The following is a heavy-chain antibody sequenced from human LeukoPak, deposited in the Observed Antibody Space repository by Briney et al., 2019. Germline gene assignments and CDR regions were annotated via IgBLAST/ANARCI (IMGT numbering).Heavy chain of an antibody. Sequence: GGSLRLSCAASGFTFSSSWMHWVRQAPGKGLVWVSRINSDGSSTSYADSGKGRFTLSRDNAKNTLYLQMNSLRAEDTALYYCARALGTYSDYWGQGTLVTVSS. CDR3: ARALGTYSDY. V-gene: IGHV3-74*01. CDR2: INSDGSST. D-gene: IGHD1-26*01. J-gene: IGHJ4*02. CDR1: GFTFSSSW.